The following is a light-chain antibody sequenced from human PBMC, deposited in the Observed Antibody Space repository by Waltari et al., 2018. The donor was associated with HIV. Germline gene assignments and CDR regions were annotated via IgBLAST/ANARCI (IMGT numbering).Light chain of an antibody. Sequence: DIQMTQSPSSLSASVGDRVTITCRASQGISNYLAWYQQKPGKFPKLLIYAASTLQSGVPARLSGSGSGTDFTRTISNLQPEDVATYYCQKYNSAPWTFGQGTKVEVK. CDR2: AAS. V-gene: IGKV1-27*01. CDR1: QGISNY. J-gene: IGKJ1*01. CDR3: QKYNSAPWT.